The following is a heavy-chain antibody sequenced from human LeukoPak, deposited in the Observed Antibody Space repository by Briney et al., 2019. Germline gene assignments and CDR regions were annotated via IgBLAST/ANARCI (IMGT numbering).Heavy chain of an antibody. CDR1: GFTFSSSA. D-gene: IGHD6-6*01. CDR2: ISSSGGST. J-gene: IGHJ4*02. Sequence: GGSLRLSYAASGFTFSSSAMSWVRQVPGKGLEWVSGISSSGGSTNYADSVRSRFTISRDNSKNTLYLQMNSLRAEDTAVYYCARTYSSSSDWGQGTLVTVSS. V-gene: IGHV3-23*01. CDR3: ARTYSSSSD.